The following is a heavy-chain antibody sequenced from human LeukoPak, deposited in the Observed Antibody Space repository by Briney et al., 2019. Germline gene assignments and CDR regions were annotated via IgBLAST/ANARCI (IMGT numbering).Heavy chain of an antibody. CDR2: ISAYNGNT. Sequence: ASVKVSCKASGYTFTSYGISWVRQAPGQGLEWMGWISAYNGNTNYAQKLQGRVTMTTDTSTSTAYMELRSLRSDDTAVYYCARGPPGYDILTGYHGITNFYYWGQGTLVTVSS. J-gene: IGHJ4*02. CDR1: GYTFTSYG. CDR3: ARGPPGYDILTGYHGITNFYY. D-gene: IGHD3-9*01. V-gene: IGHV1-18*01.